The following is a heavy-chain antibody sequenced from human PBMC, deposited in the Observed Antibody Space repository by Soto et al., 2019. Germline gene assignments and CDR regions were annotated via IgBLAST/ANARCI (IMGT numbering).Heavy chain of an antibody. CDR2: IYHSGST. CDR1: GGSISSGGYS. CDR3: ASGNYGGWFDP. J-gene: IGHJ5*02. V-gene: IGHV4-30-2*01. D-gene: IGHD4-4*01. Sequence: TLSLTCAVSGGSISSGGYSWSWIRQPPGKGLEWIGYIYHSGSTYYNPSLKSRVTISVDRSKNQFSLKLSSVTAADTAVYYCASGNYGGWFDPWGQGTLVTVSS.